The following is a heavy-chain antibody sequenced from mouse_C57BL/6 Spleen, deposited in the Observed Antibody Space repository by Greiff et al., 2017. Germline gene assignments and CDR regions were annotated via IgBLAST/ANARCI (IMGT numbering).Heavy chain of an antibody. J-gene: IGHJ1*03. CDR1: GYSITSGYY. Sequence: ESGPGLVKPSPSLSLTCSVTGYSITSGYYWNWIRQFPGNKLEWMGYISYDGSNNYNPSLKNRISITRDTSKNQFFLKLNSVTTEDTATYYCAREGDSNYPHWYFDVWGTGTTVTVSS. V-gene: IGHV3-6*01. CDR3: AREGDSNYPHWYFDV. CDR2: ISYDGSN. D-gene: IGHD2-5*01.